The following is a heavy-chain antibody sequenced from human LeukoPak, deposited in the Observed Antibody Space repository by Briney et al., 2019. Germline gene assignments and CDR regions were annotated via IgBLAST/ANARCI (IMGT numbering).Heavy chain of an antibody. Sequence: SETLSLTCTVSGGSISSSNYYWGWIRQPPGKGLEWIGSISYTKTTFYNPSLKSRVTISVDTSKNQFSLRLSSVTAADTAVYYCARGGNDSSGYNDYWGQGTLVTVSS. D-gene: IGHD3-22*01. CDR1: GGSISSSNYY. CDR2: ISYTKTT. V-gene: IGHV4-39*01. J-gene: IGHJ4*02. CDR3: ARGGNDSSGYNDY.